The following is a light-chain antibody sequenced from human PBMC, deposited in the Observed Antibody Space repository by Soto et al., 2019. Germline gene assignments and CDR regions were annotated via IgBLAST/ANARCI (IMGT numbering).Light chain of an antibody. CDR1: RSISSY. Sequence: DIQMTQSPSSLSASAGDRVTITCRASRSISSYLNWYQQKPGKAPKLLIYAASSLQSGVPSSFSGSGSGTDFTLTISSLQPEDFATYYCQQSYSTPIFTFGPGTKVDIK. CDR3: QQSYSTPIFT. CDR2: AAS. V-gene: IGKV1-39*01. J-gene: IGKJ3*01.